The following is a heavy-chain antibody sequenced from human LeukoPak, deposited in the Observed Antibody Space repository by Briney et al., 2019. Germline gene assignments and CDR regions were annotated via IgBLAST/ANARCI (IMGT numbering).Heavy chain of an antibody. Sequence: GASVRVSCKASGYTFTGYYMHWVRQAPGQGLEWMGWINPNSGGTNYAQKFQGRVTMTRDTSISTAYMELSRLRSDDTAVYYCAREELIVVVPAATILTGWFDHWGQGTLVTVSS. CDR1: GYTFTGYY. CDR2: INPNSGGT. CDR3: AREELIVVVPAATILTGWFDH. D-gene: IGHD2-2*01. V-gene: IGHV1-2*02. J-gene: IGHJ5*02.